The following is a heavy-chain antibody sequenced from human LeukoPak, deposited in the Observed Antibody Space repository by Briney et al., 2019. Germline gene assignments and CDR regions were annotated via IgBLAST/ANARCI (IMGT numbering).Heavy chain of an antibody. Sequence: GASVKVSCKASGYTFTSYDINWVRQATGQGLEWMGWMNPNSGNTGYAQKFQGRVTMTRNTSISTAYMELSSLRSEDTAVYYCAMSYYYGSGKYDAFDIWGQGTKVTVSS. CDR2: MNPNSGNT. V-gene: IGHV1-8*01. J-gene: IGHJ3*02. CDR1: GYTFTSYD. CDR3: AMSYYYGSGKYDAFDI. D-gene: IGHD3-10*01.